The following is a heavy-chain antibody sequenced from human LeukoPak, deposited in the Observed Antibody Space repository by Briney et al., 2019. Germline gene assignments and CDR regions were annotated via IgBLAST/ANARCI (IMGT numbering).Heavy chain of an antibody. CDR1: GFTFSSYG. Sequence: GGSLGLSCAASGFTFSSYGMHWVRQAPGKGLEWVAVIWYDGSNKYYADSVKGRFTISRDNSKNTLYLQMNSLRAEDTAVYYCASAPSKYCSGGSCYLGYWGQGTLVTVSS. D-gene: IGHD2-15*01. CDR2: IWYDGSNK. J-gene: IGHJ4*02. V-gene: IGHV3-33*01. CDR3: ASAPSKYCSGGSCYLGY.